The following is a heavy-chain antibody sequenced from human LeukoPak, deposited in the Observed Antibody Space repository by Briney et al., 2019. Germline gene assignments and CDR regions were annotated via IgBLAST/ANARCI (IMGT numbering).Heavy chain of an antibody. CDR3: ARPMVTTGVDAFDI. D-gene: IGHD4-17*01. CDR1: GFTFSSYW. CDR2: IKQDGSEK. J-gene: IGHJ3*02. V-gene: IGHV3-7*01. Sequence: PGGSLRLSCAASGFTFSSYWMIWVRQAPGKGLEWVADIKQDGSEKYYVDSVKGRFTISRDNPKNSLYLQMNSLRVEDTAVYYCARPMVTTGVDAFDIWGRGTMVTVSS.